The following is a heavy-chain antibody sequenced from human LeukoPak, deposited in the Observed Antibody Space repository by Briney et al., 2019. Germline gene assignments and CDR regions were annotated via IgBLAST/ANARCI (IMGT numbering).Heavy chain of an antibody. Sequence: SETLSLTCAVYGGSLSGYYGSWIRQPPGKGLEWIGEIHHSGSTNYNASLKGRVTISVDTSKNQFSLKLSSVTAADTAVYYCARSGRYFETQWGQGTLVTVSS. CDR1: GGSLSGYY. CDR2: IHHSGST. CDR3: ARSGRYFETQ. V-gene: IGHV4-34*01. D-gene: IGHD3-9*01. J-gene: IGHJ4*02.